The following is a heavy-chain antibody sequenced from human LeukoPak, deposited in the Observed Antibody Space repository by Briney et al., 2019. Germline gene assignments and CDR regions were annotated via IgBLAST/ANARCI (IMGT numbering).Heavy chain of an antibody. J-gene: IGHJ4*02. V-gene: IGHV4-31*03. CDR3: ARGARGSYRYIFDY. Sequence: SETLSLTCTVSGGSISSGAYYWSWIRQHPGKGLEWIGYIYYSGSTYYNPSLKSRVTISVDTSKNQFSLKLSSVTAADTAVYYCARGARGSYRYIFDYWGQGTLVTVSS. CDR2: IYYSGST. CDR1: GGSISSGAYY. D-gene: IGHD3-16*02.